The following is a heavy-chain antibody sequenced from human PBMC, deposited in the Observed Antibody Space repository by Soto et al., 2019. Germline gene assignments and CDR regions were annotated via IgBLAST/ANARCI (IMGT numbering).Heavy chain of an antibody. D-gene: IGHD1-26*01. J-gene: IGHJ4*02. CDR3: ATDLHVGALAY. CDR1: GYTFTSYG. V-gene: IGHV1-18*01. CDR2: ISANNGNT. Sequence: QVQLVQSGAEVKKPGASVKVSCKASGYTFTSYGISWVRQAPGQGLEWMGWISANNGNTKYAQKLQGRVTMTTDTSPSTAYLELRSLTSHATAVYYSATDLHVGALAYWGQGTLVTVSS.